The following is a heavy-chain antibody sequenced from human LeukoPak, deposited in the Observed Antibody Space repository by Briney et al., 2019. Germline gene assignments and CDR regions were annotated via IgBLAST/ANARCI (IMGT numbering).Heavy chain of an antibody. D-gene: IGHD3-3*01. Sequence: GSLRLSCAASGFTFSTYTMNWIRQPPGKGLEWIGEINHSGSTNYNPSLKSRVTISVDTSKNQFSLKLSSVTAADTAVYYCARMGVLRFLEWLLYTRDYYYYMDVWGKGTTVTVSS. CDR2: INHSGST. CDR3: ARMGVLRFLEWLLYTRDYYYYMDV. CDR1: GFTFSTYT. J-gene: IGHJ6*03. V-gene: IGHV4-34*01.